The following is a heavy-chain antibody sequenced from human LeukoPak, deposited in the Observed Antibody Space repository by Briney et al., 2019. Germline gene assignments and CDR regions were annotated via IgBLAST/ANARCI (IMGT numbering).Heavy chain of an antibody. Sequence: EGSLRLSCAASGFTFSNYGMYWVRQAPGKGLEWVAVISHDGSNKHYGGSVKGRFTISRDSSKNTLFLQMNSLRVEDTAAYYCAKGIPGTTGLDYWGQGTLVTVSS. CDR2: ISHDGSNK. CDR3: AKGIPGTTGLDY. D-gene: IGHD1-20*01. V-gene: IGHV3-30*18. J-gene: IGHJ4*02. CDR1: GFTFSNYG.